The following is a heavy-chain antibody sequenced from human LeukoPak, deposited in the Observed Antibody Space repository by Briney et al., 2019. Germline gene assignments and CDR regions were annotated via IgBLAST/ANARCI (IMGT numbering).Heavy chain of an antibody. CDR2: IYYNGST. J-gene: IGHJ6*03. CDR3: ARHKMVRGIGYYYYMDV. CDR1: GGSISTTSYY. V-gene: IGHV4-39*01. Sequence: YPSETLSLTCTVSGGSISTTSYYWGWIRQPPGKGLKWIGSIYYNGSTYYNPSLKSRVIISVDTSKNQFSLKLSSVTAADTAVYYCARHKMVRGIGYYYYMDVWGKGTTVTISS. D-gene: IGHD3-10*01.